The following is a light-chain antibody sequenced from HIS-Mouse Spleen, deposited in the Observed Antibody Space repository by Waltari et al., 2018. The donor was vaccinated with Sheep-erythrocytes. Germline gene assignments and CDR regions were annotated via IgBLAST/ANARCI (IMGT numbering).Light chain of an antibody. Sequence: AAVTQPRSVSGSPGQSVTISWKGKSSDVGGYNYVSWYQQHPGKAPKLMIYDVSKRPSGVPDRFSGSKSGNTASLTSSGLQAEAEADSYCCSYAGSYNHVFATGTKVTVL. CDR1: SSDVGGYNY. CDR2: DVS. V-gene: IGLV2-11*01. CDR3: CSYAGSYNHV. J-gene: IGLJ1*01.